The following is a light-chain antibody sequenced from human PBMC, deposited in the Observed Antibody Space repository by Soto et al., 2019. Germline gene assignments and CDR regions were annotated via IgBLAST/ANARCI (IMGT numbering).Light chain of an antibody. CDR1: QSIRSSY. V-gene: IGKV3-20*01. J-gene: IGKJ1*01. CDR2: GAS. Sequence: EVVLTQSPATLSLSPGERATLSCRASQSIRSSYLAWYQQKPGQAPRLLIYGASSRATGIPDRFSGSGSGTDFTLTISRLEPEDFAVYYCQQYGSSPFGQGTKVDIK. CDR3: QQYGSSP.